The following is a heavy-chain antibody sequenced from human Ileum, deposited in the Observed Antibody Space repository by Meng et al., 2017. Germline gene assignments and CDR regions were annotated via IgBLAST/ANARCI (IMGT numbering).Heavy chain of an antibody. Sequence: QVPLQSWGAGLLKPSETLSLTCAVYGGSFSGYYWSWIRQPPGKGLEWIGEINHSGSTNYNPSLKSRVTISVDTSKNQFSLKLSSVTAADTAVYYCARFRGQTVVPAVPHGYYFDYWGQGTLVTVSS. V-gene: IGHV4-34*01. CDR2: INHSGST. D-gene: IGHD2-2*01. J-gene: IGHJ4*02. CDR3: ARFRGQTVVPAVPHGYYFDY. CDR1: GGSFSGYY.